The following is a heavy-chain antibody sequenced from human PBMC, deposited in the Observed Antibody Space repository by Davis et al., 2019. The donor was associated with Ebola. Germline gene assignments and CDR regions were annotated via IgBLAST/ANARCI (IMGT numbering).Heavy chain of an antibody. J-gene: IGHJ4*02. V-gene: IGHV3-66*04. CDR2: IYDHST. D-gene: IGHD6-25*01. CDR1: GFTLSSNH. CDR3: PRREAASIDY. Sequence: GESLKISCAASGFTLSSNHMSWVRQAPGKGLEWVSVIYDHSTAYADSVPRRFTISRDNAKNTPFLQLNSLRVEDTAIYYCPRREAASIDYWGQGTLGTVSS.